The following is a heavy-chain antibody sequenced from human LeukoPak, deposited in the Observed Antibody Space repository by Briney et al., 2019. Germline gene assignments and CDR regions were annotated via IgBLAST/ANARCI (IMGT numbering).Heavy chain of an antibody. CDR1: GFTFSSYG. V-gene: IGHV3-23*01. Sequence: GGSLRLSCAASGFTFSSYGMSWVRQAPGKGLEWVSAISGSGGSTYYADSVKGRFTISRDNSKNTLYLQMNSLRAGDTAVYYCAKDSTAGAMHFDYWGQGTLVTVPS. CDR3: AKDSTAGAMHFDY. J-gene: IGHJ4*02. CDR2: ISGSGGST. D-gene: IGHD3-16*01.